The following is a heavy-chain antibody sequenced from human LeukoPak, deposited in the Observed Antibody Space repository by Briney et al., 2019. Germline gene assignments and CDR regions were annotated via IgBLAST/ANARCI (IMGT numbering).Heavy chain of an antibody. CDR1: GDSISYDY. D-gene: IGHD4-17*01. V-gene: IGHV4-59*01. Sequence: SETLSLTCTVSGDSISYDYWSWIRQPPGKGLEWVGYVYNSATTNYNPSLKSRVTISVDTSKNQFSLKLSSVTAADTAVYYCARGGPESDYGDLDPFDYWGQGTLVTVSS. CDR3: ARGGPESDYGDLDPFDY. CDR2: VYNSATT. J-gene: IGHJ4*02.